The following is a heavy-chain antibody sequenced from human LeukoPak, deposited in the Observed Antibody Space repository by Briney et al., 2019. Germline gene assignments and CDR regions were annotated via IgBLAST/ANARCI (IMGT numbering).Heavy chain of an antibody. CDR1: GFTFSSYS. D-gene: IGHD6-13*01. CDR2: ISSSSSYI. J-gene: IGHJ4*02. CDR3: ARESAAGRTRGDGFFDY. V-gene: IGHV3-21*01. Sequence: GGSLRLSCAASGFTFSSYSMNWVRQAPGKGLEWVSSISSSSSYIFYADSVKGRFTISRDSAKNSLYLQMNSLRAEDTAVYYCARESAAGRTRGDGFFDYWGQGTLVTVSS.